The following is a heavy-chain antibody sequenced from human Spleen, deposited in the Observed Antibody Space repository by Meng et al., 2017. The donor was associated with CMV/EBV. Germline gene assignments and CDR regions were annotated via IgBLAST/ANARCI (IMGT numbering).Heavy chain of an antibody. Sequence: GESLKISCAASGFTFSSYDMHWVRQSIEKGLEWVSAISAAGDAYYSDSVKGRFSISRENGKNSVYLQMNSLRAGDTAVYFCARVAIRSGFGMDVWGQGTTVTVSS. D-gene: IGHD3-22*01. CDR2: ISAAGDA. CDR1: GFTFSSYD. CDR3: ARVAIRSGFGMDV. J-gene: IGHJ6*02. V-gene: IGHV3-13*01.